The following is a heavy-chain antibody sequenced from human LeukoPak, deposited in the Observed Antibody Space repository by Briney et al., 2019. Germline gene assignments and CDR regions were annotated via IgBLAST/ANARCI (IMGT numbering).Heavy chain of an antibody. CDR1: GYTFTGYY. V-gene: IGHV1-2*02. J-gene: IGHJ3*02. D-gene: IGHD6-13*01. CDR3: ARDLFYSTYRGAFDI. CDR2: INPNSGGT. Sequence: VASVKVSCKASGYTFTGYYMHWVRQAPGQGLEWMGWINPNSGGTNYAQKFQGRVTMTRDTSISTAYMELSRLRSDDTAVYYCARDLFYSTYRGAFDIWGQGTMVTVSS.